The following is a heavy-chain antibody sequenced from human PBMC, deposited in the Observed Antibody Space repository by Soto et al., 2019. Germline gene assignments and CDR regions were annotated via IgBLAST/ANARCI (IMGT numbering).Heavy chain of an antibody. V-gene: IGHV3-74*01. CDR2: INSDGSST. J-gene: IGHJ4*02. D-gene: IGHD6-19*01. Sequence: LRLSCAASGFTLRDYWMRWVRQAPGKGLVWVSRINSDGSSTTYADSVKGRFIISRDSAKNTLYLQMNSLRAEDTALYYCARDPAPSGWYDYWGQGTQVTVSS. CDR3: ARDPAPSGWYDY. CDR1: GFTLRDYW.